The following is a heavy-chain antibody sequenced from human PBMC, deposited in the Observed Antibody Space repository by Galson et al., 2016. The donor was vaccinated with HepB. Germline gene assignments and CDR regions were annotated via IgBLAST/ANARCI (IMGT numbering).Heavy chain of an antibody. CDR2: TSWNSGSI. CDR3: ARGRGSNWRDAFDI. D-gene: IGHD6-13*01. V-gene: IGHV3-9*01. J-gene: IGHJ3*02. Sequence: SLRLSCAASGFTFDDYALHWVRQAPGKGLEWVSGTSWNSGSIGYADSVKGRFTTSRDNDKNSLHLQMNMLRAEDTALYYCARGRGSNWRDAFDIWGQGTMVTVSS. CDR1: GFTFDDYA.